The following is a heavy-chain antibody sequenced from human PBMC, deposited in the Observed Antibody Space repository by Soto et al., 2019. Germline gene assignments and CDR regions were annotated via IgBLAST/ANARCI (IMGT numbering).Heavy chain of an antibody. J-gene: IGHJ4*02. CDR3: VRVVRLGGY. V-gene: IGHV3-7*03. D-gene: IGHD3-16*01. CDR1: GCTFSSYW. CDR2: IKEDGSGT. Sequence: EVQLVESGGGLVQPGGSLRLSCTAAGCTFSSYWMSWVRQAQGKGLGWVANIKEDGSGTYYVDSVKGRFSISRDTARNSLYLQMNSLRVEDTFVSYCVRVVRLGGYWGQGALVTVSS.